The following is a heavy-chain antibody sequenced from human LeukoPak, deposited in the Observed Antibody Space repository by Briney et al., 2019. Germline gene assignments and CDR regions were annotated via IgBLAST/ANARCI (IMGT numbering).Heavy chain of an antibody. D-gene: IGHD3-22*01. CDR2: INHSGST. V-gene: IGHV4-34*01. CDR1: GGSFSGYY. CDR3: ARLSGFQVY. J-gene: IGHJ4*02. Sequence: SETLSLTCAVYGGSFSGYYWSWIRQPPGKGLEWIGEINHSGSTNYNPSLKSRVTISVDTSKNQFSLKLSSVTAADTAVYYCARLSGFQVYWGQGTLVTVPS.